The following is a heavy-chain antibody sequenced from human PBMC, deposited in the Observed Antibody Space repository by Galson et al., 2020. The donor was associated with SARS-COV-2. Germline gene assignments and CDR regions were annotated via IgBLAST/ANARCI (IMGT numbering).Heavy chain of an antibody. D-gene: IGHD3-10*01. V-gene: IGHV4-4*02. CDR2: IYHSGST. CDR3: ARGPLLWFGELPFRAFEI. CDR1: GGSISSSNW. J-gene: IGHJ3*02. Sequence: SYTLSLTCAVSGGSISSSNWLSWVRQPPGKGLLWLGEIYHSGSTNYNPFLKSRVTISVDKSKNQFSLKLSSVTAADTSVYYCARGPLLWFGELPFRAFEIWGQGTMVTVSS.